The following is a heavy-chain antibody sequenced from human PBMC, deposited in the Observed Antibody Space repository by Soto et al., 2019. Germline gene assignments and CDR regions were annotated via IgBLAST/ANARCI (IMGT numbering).Heavy chain of an antibody. Sequence: PSETLSLTCTVSGGSISSYYWSWIRQPPGKGLEWIGEINHSGSTNYNPSLKSRVTISVDTSKNQFSLKLSSVTAADTAVYYCARSMGTFSHWGQGTLVTVSS. CDR3: ARSMGTFSH. CDR1: GGSISSYY. V-gene: IGHV4-34*01. D-gene: IGHD3-16*01. J-gene: IGHJ4*02. CDR2: INHSGST.